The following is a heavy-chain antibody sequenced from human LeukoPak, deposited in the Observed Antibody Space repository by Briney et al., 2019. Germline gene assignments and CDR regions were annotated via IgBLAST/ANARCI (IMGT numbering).Heavy chain of an antibody. CDR2: IYYSGTT. CDR1: GGTISSSPYY. V-gene: IGHV4-39*07. CDR3: AKGAGGFSYYNWFDP. D-gene: IGHD5-18*01. Sequence: SETLSLTCTVSGGTISSSPYYWGWIRQPPGKGLEWIGSIYYSGTTHYSPSLESRVTISVDTSKNQFSLKLASVTAADTAIYYCAKGAGGFSYYNWFDPWGQGTLVTVSS. J-gene: IGHJ5*02.